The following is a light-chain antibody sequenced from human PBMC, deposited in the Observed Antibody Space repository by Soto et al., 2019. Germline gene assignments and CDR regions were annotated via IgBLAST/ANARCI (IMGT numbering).Light chain of an antibody. CDR2: GAS. J-gene: IGKJ5*01. V-gene: IGKV3-20*01. Sequence: VLRQSPGTLSLPPGESATLSCRASQTGIHSDLAGHQQKPGQTPRLLVYGASNRATGIPDRFSGSGSGTDFTLTISRLEPEDFAVYYCQQHGSSPITFGQGTRLEI. CDR3: QQHGSSPIT. CDR1: QTGIHSD.